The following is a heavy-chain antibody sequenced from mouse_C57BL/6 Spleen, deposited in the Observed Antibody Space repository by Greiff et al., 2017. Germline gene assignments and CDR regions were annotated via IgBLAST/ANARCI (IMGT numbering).Heavy chain of an antibody. Sequence: EVQLQQSGAELVRPGASVKLSCTASGFNIKDYYMHWVKQRPEQGLEWIGRIDPEDGDTEYALKFQGKATMTADTSSNTAYLQLSSLTSEDTAVYYCTTPITTVVARNPYFDYWGQGTTLTVSS. CDR1: GFNIKDYY. CDR2: IDPEDGDT. CDR3: TTPITTVVARNPYFDY. J-gene: IGHJ2*01. V-gene: IGHV14-1*01. D-gene: IGHD1-1*01.